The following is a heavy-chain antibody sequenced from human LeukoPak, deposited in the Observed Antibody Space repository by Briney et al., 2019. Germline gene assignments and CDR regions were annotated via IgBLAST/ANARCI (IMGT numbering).Heavy chain of an antibody. CDR2: SKTDGGTT. D-gene: IGHD1-1*01. V-gene: IGHV3-15*01. J-gene: IGHJ3*01. CDR3: TTLRPYTQPR. CDR1: GFTFSNAW. Sequence: GGSLRLSCAASGFTFSNAWMKSKTDGGTTDYAAPVKGRFTISRDDSKNTLYLQMNSLKTEDTAVYYCTTLRPYTQPRWGQGTMVTVSS.